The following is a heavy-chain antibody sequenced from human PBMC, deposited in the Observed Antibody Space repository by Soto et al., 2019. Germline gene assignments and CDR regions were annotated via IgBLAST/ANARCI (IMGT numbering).Heavy chain of an antibody. D-gene: IGHD3-16*01. Sequence: QLQLQESGPGLVKPSETLSLTCTVSGGSISSSSYYWGWIRQPPGKGLEWIGRIYNGSTYYNPSLQSRITVSIVTSKNHFSLRLTSVPAADTAVYYCARESYVQVYWGQGTLVTVSS. CDR2: IYNGST. V-gene: IGHV4-39*02. CDR3: ARESYVQVY. J-gene: IGHJ4*02. CDR1: GGSISSSSYY.